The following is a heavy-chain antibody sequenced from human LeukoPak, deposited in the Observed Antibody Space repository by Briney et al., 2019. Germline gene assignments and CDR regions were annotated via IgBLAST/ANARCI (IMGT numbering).Heavy chain of an antibody. D-gene: IGHD3-22*01. CDR1: GGSFSGYY. CDR3: ARGPYDSSRD. J-gene: IGHJ4*02. Sequence: SETLSLTCAVYGGSFSGYYWSWIRQPPGKGLEWIGEINHSGNTNYNPSLKSRVTISVDASKNQFSLKLSSVTAADTAVYYCARGPYDSSRDWGQGTLVTVSS. CDR2: INHSGNT. V-gene: IGHV4-34*01.